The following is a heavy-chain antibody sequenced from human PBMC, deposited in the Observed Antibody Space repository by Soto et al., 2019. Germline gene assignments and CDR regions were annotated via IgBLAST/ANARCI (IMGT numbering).Heavy chain of an antibody. Sequence: GGSLRLSCAASGFTFSSYSMNWVRQAPGKGLEWVSSISSSSSYIYYADSVKGRFTISRDNAKNSLYLQMNNLRAEDTAVYYCARDSAPPAAGTFDHYYMDVWGKGTTVTVSS. CDR2: ISSSSSYI. CDR3: ARDSAPPAAGTFDHYYMDV. V-gene: IGHV3-21*01. D-gene: IGHD6-13*01. CDR1: GFTFSSYS. J-gene: IGHJ6*03.